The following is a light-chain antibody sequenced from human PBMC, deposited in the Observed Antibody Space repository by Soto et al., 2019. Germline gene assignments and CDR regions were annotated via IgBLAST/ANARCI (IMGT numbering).Light chain of an antibody. CDR3: QQCDSYWT. J-gene: IGKJ1*01. V-gene: IGKV1-5*03. CDR1: QTISSW. Sequence: DIQMTQSPSTLSGSVGDRVTITCRASQTISSWLAWYQQKPGKAPKLLIYKASTLKSGVPSRFSGSGSGTEFTLTITSLQPDDFATYYCQQCDSYWTSGQGTKVDI. CDR2: KAS.